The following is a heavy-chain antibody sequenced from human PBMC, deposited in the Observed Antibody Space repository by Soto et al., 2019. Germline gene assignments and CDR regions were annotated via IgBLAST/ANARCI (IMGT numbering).Heavy chain of an antibody. Sequence: GESLKISCKGSGYSFTSYWIGWVRQMPGKGLEWMGIIYPGDSDTRYSPSFQGQVTISADKSISTAYLQWSSLKASDTAMYYCASSYCSSTSCYYGSDYWGQGTLVTVSS. D-gene: IGHD2-2*01. J-gene: IGHJ4*02. CDR3: ASSYCSSTSCYYGSDY. CDR1: GYSFTSYW. V-gene: IGHV5-51*01. CDR2: IYPGDSDT.